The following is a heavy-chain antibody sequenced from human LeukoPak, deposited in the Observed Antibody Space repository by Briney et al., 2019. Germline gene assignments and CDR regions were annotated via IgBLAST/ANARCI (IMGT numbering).Heavy chain of an antibody. J-gene: IGHJ4*02. V-gene: IGHV5-51*01. D-gene: IGHD3-10*01. CDR2: IYPGDSDT. Sequence: GESLKISCKGSGYSFTSYWIGWVRQMPGKGLEWMGIIYPGDSDTRYSPSFQGQVTISADKSISTAYLQWSSLKASDTATYYCARGPSLLLWFGEFDYWGQGTLVTVSS. CDR3: ARGPSLLLWFGEFDY. CDR1: GYSFTSYW.